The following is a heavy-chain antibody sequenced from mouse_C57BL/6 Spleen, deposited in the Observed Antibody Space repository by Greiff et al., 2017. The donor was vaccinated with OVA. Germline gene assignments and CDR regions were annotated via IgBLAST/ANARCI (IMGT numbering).Heavy chain of an antibody. Sequence: EVQLQQSGPELVKPGASVKISCKASGYTFTDYYMNWVKQSHGKSLEWIGDINPNNGGTSYNQKFKGKATLTVAKSSSTAYMELRSLTSEDSAVYYCARWGYGNYPYWYFDVWGTGTTVTVSS. V-gene: IGHV1-26*01. CDR2: INPNNGGT. J-gene: IGHJ1*03. CDR1: GYTFTDYY. CDR3: ARWGYGNYPYWYFDV. D-gene: IGHD2-10*02.